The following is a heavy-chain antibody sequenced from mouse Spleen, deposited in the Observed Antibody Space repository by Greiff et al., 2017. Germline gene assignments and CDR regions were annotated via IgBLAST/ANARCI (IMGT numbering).Heavy chain of an antibody. D-gene: IGHD1-1*01. Sequence: EVQRVESGEGLVKPGGSLKLSCAASGFTFSSYAMSWVRQTPEKRLEWVAYISSGGDYIYYADTVKGRFTISRDNARNTLYLQMSSLKSEDTAMYYCTRSPNYYGSRYFDVWGTGTTVTVSS. CDR1: GFTFSSYA. CDR3: TRSPNYYGSRYFDV. J-gene: IGHJ1*03. V-gene: IGHV5-9-1*02. CDR2: ISSGGDYI.